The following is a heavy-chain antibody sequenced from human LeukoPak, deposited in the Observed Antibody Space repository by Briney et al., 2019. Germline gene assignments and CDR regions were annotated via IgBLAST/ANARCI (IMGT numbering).Heavy chain of an antibody. CDR3: ASVATNYYYYYMDV. CDR2: IYFSGST. J-gene: IGHJ6*03. Sequence: SETLSLTCTVSGGSISSSSDYWGWLRQPPGKGLEWIGNIYFSGSTYYKPSLKSRVTISVDTSKNQFSLKLSSVTAADTAVYYCASVATNYYYYYMDVWGKGTTVTVSS. CDR1: GGSISSSSDY. V-gene: IGHV4-39*01.